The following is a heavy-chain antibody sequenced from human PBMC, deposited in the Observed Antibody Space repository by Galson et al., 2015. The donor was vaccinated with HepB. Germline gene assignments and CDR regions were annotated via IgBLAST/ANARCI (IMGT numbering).Heavy chain of an antibody. V-gene: IGHV4-34*01. Sequence: SETLSLTCAVYGGSFSGYYWSWIRQPPGKGLEWIGEINHSGSTNYNPSLKSRVTISVDTSKNQFSLKLSSVTAADTAVYYCARALLWFGESSNFDYWGQGTLVAVSS. CDR3: ARALLWFGESSNFDY. J-gene: IGHJ4*02. CDR1: GGSFSGYY. D-gene: IGHD3-10*01. CDR2: INHSGST.